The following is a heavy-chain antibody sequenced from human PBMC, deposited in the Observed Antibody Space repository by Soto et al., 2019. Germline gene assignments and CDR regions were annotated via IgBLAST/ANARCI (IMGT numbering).Heavy chain of an antibody. V-gene: IGHV3-23*01. CDR1: GFTFSSYA. Sequence: PGGSLRLSCAASGFTFSSYAMHWVRQAPGKGLEWVSAISGSGGSTYYADSVKGRFTVSRDNSKNTLYLQMNSLRAEDTAVYYCAKAIKYYYGSGSYKYYYYGMDVWGQGTTVTVS. CDR3: AKAIKYYYGSGSYKYYYYGMDV. J-gene: IGHJ6*02. CDR2: ISGSGGST. D-gene: IGHD3-10*01.